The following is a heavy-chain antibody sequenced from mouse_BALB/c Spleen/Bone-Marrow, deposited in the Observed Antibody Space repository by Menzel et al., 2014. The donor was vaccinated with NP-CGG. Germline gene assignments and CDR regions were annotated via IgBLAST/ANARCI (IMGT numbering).Heavy chain of an antibody. CDR3: ARNANYGAWFAY. CDR2: IDPANGNT. D-gene: IGHD2-1*01. CDR1: GFNIKDTY. V-gene: IGHV14-3*02. Sequence: DVKLQESGAELVKPGASVKLSCTASGFNIKDTYMHWVKQRPEQGLEWIGRIDPANGNTKYDPKFQGKATITADTSSNTAYLQLSSLTSEDTAVYYCARNANYGAWFAYWGQGTLVTVSA. J-gene: IGHJ3*01.